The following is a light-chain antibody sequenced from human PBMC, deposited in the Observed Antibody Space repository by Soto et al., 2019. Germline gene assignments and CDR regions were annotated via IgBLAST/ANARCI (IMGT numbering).Light chain of an antibody. J-gene: IGKJ3*01. Sequence: EIVMTQSPLSLPVTPGEPASISCKSSQSLLHSNGYNYLDWYLQKPGQSPQLLIYAVSNRSSGVPDRFSGSGAGTDFTLKISRVEAEDVAVYYCTQAPHAPCTFGPGTKVDIK. CDR1: QSLLHSNGYNY. CDR3: TQAPHAPCT. V-gene: IGKV2-28*01. CDR2: AVS.